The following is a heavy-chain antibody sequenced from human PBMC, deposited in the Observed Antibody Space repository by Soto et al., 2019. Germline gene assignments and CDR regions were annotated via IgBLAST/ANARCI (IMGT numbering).Heavy chain of an antibody. CDR3: ASRSVFGVVPLGDAFDI. CDR2: IDPSDSYT. D-gene: IGHD3-3*01. CDR1: GYSFTSYW. Sequence: GESLKISCKGSGYSFTSYWISWVRQMPRKGLEWMGRIDPSDSYTNYSPSFQGHVTISADKSISTAYLQWSSLKASDTAMYYCASRSVFGVVPLGDAFDIWGQGTMVTVSS. J-gene: IGHJ3*02. V-gene: IGHV5-10-1*01.